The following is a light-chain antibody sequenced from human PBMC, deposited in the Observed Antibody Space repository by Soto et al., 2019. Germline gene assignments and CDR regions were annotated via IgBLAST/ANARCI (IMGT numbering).Light chain of an antibody. CDR3: CSYAGSYTLV. Sequence: QSVLTQPRSVSGSPGQSVTISCTGTSSDVGGYNYVSWYQQHPGKAPKLMIYDVNKRPSGVPDRFSGSKSGNTASLTISGLQAEYEADYYCCSYAGSYTLVFGTGTKLTVL. J-gene: IGLJ1*01. CDR1: SSDVGGYNY. V-gene: IGLV2-11*01. CDR2: DVN.